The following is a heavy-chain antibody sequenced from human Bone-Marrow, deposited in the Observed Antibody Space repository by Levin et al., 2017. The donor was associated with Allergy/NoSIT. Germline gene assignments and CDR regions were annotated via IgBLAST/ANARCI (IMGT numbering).Heavy chain of an antibody. D-gene: IGHD2-15*01. V-gene: IGHV3-66*01. CDR1: GFTVSSNY. CDR2: IYSGGST. Sequence: GGSLRLSCAASGFTVSSNYMSWVRQAPGKGLEWVSVIYSGGSTYYADSVKGRFTISRDNSKNTLYLQMNSRRAEDTAVYYCTRSGGTLGFDYWGQGTLVTVSS. J-gene: IGHJ4*02. CDR3: TRSGGTLGFDY.